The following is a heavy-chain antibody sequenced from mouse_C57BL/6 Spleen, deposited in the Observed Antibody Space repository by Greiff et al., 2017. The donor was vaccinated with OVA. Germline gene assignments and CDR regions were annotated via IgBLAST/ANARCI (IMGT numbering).Heavy chain of an antibody. CDR1: GFTFSSYG. CDR3: ARHAGGTLLFDY. V-gene: IGHV5-6*01. J-gene: IGHJ2*01. CDR2: ISSGGSYT. D-gene: IGHD4-1*01. Sequence: VQLKESGGDLVKPGGSLKLSCAASGFTFSSYGMSWVRQTPDKRLEWVATISSGGSYTYYPDSVKGRFTISRDNAKNTLYLQMSSLKSEDTAMYYCARHAGGTLLFDYWGQGTTLTVSS.